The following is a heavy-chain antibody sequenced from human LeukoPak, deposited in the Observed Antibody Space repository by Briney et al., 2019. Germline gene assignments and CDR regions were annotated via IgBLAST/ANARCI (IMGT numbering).Heavy chain of an antibody. CDR2: IYYSGST. CDR3: ARDFHYYDSSGYRTTYFVF. CDR1: GGSISSYY. D-gene: IGHD3-22*01. J-gene: IGHJ4*02. Sequence: SETLSLTCSVSGGSISSYYWSWIRQPPGKGLEWIGSIYYSGSTNYNPSLKSRVTISLDTSKNQFSLKLSSVTAAAAAVYYCARDFHYYDSSGYRTTYFVFWGQGTLVTVSS. V-gene: IGHV4-59*01.